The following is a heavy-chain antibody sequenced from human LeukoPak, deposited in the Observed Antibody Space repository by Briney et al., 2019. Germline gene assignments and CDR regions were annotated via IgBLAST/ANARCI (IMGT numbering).Heavy chain of an antibody. V-gene: IGHV4-4*02. CDR1: GGSISGSYW. J-gene: IGHJ4*02. CDR3: AKHYMGSYDNRGLDY. Sequence: NPSETLSLTCGVSGGSISGSYWWSWVRQPPGKGLEWIGEIYHSGSTNYNPSLKSRVTISMDKSKNQFSLNLSSVTAADTAVYYCAKHYMGSYDNRGLDYWGQGTLVTVSS. D-gene: IGHD3-10*01. CDR2: IYHSGST.